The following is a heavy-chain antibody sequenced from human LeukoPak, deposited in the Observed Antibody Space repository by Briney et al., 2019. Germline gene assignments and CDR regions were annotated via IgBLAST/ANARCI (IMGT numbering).Heavy chain of an antibody. CDR3: ARVAVDTAI. CDR1: GHTFIDYY. D-gene: IGHD5-18*01. CDR2: INPNNGVT. J-gene: IGHJ4*02. Sequence: ASVKVSCKASGHTFIDYYIHWVRQAPGQGLEWMGWINPNNGVTNYVQKFQGRVTMTRDTSISTAYMELSRLRSDDTAVYYCARVAVDTAIWGQGTLVTVSS. V-gene: IGHV1-2*02.